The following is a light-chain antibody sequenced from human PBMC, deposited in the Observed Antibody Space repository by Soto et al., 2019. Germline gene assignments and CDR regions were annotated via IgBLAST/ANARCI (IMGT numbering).Light chain of an antibody. CDR1: SSNIGAGYD. J-gene: IGLJ1*01. Sequence: QSVLTQPPSVSGAPGQRVTISCTGSSSNIGAGYDVHWYQQRPGTAPKLPIFGNINRPSGVPDRFSGSKSGTSASLAITGLQAEDEGDYYCQSYDSTLSARYVFGTGTKGTVL. CDR3: QSYDSTLSARYV. V-gene: IGLV1-40*01. CDR2: GNI.